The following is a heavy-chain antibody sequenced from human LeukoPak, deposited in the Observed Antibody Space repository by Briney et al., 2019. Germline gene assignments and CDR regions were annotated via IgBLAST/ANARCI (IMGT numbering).Heavy chain of an antibody. D-gene: IGHD3-22*01. CDR3: ARNIGGGYDSSVTDP. CDR1: GFTFRSYR. V-gene: IGHV3-48*01. CDR2: ISTSSTST. Sequence: GGSLRLSCAASGFTFRSYRMNWVRQAPGKGLEWISYISTSSTSTYYADSVKGRFAISRDNAKNSLYLQMSSLKASDTAMYYCARNIGGGYDSSVTDPWGQGTMVTVSS. J-gene: IGHJ3*01.